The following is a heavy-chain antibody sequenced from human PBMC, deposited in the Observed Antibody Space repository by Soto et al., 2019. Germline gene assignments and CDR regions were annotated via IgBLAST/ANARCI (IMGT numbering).Heavy chain of an antibody. J-gene: IGHJ6*02. CDR1: GFTYSNYA. CDR2: ISGSGHTT. CDR3: AKDTHYGMDV. V-gene: IGHV3-23*01. Sequence: PGGSLRLSCAASGFTYSNYAMNWVRQAPGKGLEWVSVISGSGHTTYYADSVKGRFTISRDNSKNTLYLQMNSLRAEDTAVYYCAKDTHYGMDVWGQGTTVTVSS.